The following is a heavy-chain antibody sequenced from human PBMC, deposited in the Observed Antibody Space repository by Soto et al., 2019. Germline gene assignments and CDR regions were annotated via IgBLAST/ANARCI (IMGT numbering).Heavy chain of an antibody. CDR3: ARVPSLTTVVTPYYYYGTDV. V-gene: IGHV4-59*01. J-gene: IGHJ6*04. Sequence: SETLSLTCTVSGGSISSYYWSWIRQPPGKGLEWIGYIYYSGSTNYNPSLKSRVTISVDTSKNQFSLKLSSVTAADTAVYYCARVPSLTTVVTPYYYYGTDVWGNGNTVTVSA. D-gene: IGHD4-17*01. CDR1: GGSISSYY. CDR2: IYYSGST.